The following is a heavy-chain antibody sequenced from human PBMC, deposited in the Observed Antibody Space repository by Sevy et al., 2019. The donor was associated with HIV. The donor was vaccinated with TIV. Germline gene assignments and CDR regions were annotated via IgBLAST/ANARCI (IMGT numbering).Heavy chain of an antibody. CDR2: ISGSGGST. Sequence: GGSLRLSCAASGFTFSSYAMSWVRQAPGKGLEWVSAISGSGGSTYYADSVKGRLTISRDNSKNTLYLQMNSLRAEDTAVYYCARAARPRRDFDYWGQGTLVTVSS. V-gene: IGHV3-23*01. J-gene: IGHJ4*02. CDR1: GFTFSSYA. CDR3: ARAARPRRDFDY. D-gene: IGHD6-6*01.